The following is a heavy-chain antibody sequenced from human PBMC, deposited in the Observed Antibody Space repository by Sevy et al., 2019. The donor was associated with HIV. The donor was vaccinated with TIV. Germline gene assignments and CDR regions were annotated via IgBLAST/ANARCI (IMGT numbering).Heavy chain of an antibody. Sequence: GGSLRLSCVASGFTFSNYDMNWVRQAPGKGLEWVSKISSSDSTTYYADFLKGRFTISRDNAKNSLYLQMNSLRVEDTAVYYCAGGGALDYWGQGTLVTVSS. CDR3: AGGGALDY. J-gene: IGHJ4*02. V-gene: IGHV3-48*03. D-gene: IGHD1-26*01. CDR2: ISSSDSTT. CDR1: GFTFSNYD.